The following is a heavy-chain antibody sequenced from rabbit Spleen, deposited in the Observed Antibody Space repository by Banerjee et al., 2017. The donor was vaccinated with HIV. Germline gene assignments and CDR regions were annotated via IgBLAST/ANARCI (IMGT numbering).Heavy chain of an antibody. V-gene: IGHV1S7*01. CDR3: VRGASSSGYYSL. CDR2: IDLVFGRT. Sequence: QLTVTGGGLVQPGGSLNLSCKASGFDFTNYYIRWVLQAPGKGLEWIGYIDLVFGRTYYANWVNGRFTISSHNAQNTLYVQLNSLTVADTATYFCVRGASSSGYYSLWGPGTLVTVS. D-gene: IGHD1-1*01. J-gene: IGHJ4*01. CDR1: GFDFTNYY.